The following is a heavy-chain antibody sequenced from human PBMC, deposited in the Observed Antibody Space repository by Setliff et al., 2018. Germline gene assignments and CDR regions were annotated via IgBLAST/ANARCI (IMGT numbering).Heavy chain of an antibody. Sequence: PSETLSLTCTVSDDSFTSSRYYCGWIRQAPGSGLEWIGSISYSGTPYYNASVESRVTISIDTSRNQFSLELPYVTVADTATYYCVRPGGTTVVARHFDYWGSGILVTVS. CDR3: VRPGGTTVVARHFDY. CDR1: DDSFTSSRYY. J-gene: IGHJ4*01. D-gene: IGHD2-15*01. CDR2: ISYSGTP. V-gene: IGHV4-39*01.